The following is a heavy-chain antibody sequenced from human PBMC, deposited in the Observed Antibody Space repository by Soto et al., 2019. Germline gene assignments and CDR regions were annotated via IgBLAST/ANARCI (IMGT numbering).Heavy chain of an antibody. CDR1: GFTFSAYS. CDR2: IKPDGGEK. Sequence: EVQLVESGGSLVQPGESLRLSCAASGFTFSAYSMSWLRQAPGKGLEWVANIKPDGGEKYYVDSVKGRFTISRDNAKNSLYLQMNSLRADDTAIYYCARDGSGWSRFWGQGTLVAVSS. CDR3: ARDGSGWSRF. V-gene: IGHV3-7*01. D-gene: IGHD6-19*01. J-gene: IGHJ4*02.